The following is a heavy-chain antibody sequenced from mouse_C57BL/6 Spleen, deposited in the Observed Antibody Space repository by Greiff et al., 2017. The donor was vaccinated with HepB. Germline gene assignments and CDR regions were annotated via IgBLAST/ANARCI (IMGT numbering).Heavy chain of an antibody. CDR2: INPYNGDT. J-gene: IGHJ4*01. CDR1: GYSFTGYF. Sequence: EVKLMESGPELVKPGASVKISCKASGYSFTGYFMNWVKQSHGKSLEWIGRINPYNGDTFYNQKFKGKATLTVDKSSSTAHMELLSLTSEDFAVYYCARDYGIDYYAMDYWGQGTSVTVSS. CDR3: ARDYGIDYYAMDY. D-gene: IGHD2-1*01. V-gene: IGHV1-37*01.